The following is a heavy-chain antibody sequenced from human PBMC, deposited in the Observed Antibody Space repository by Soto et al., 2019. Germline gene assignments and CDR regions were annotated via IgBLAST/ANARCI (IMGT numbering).Heavy chain of an antibody. CDR3: ARSFEAAADNDY. D-gene: IGHD6-13*01. CDR1: GYSFTSWG. Sequence: SVKESCQAAGYSFTSWGFNWVQQAPGQGLEWMGWISAYNGNTNYAQKLQGRVTMTTDTSTSTAYMELRSLRSDDTAVYYCARSFEAAADNDYWAREPWSPSPQ. J-gene: IGHJ4*02. V-gene: IGHV1-18*01. CDR2: ISAYNGNT.